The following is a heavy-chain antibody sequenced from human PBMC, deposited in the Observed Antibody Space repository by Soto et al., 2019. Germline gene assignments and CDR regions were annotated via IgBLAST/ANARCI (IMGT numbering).Heavy chain of an antibody. Sequence: QVQLQQWGAGLLKPSETLSLTCAVYGGSFSVYYWSWIRQPPGKGLVWIGEINHSGSTNYNPSLKSRVTISVDTSKNQFPLKLSSVTAADTAVYYCARGPFNWNYGKGLNYWGQGTLVTVSS. CDR1: GGSFSVYY. CDR2: INHSGST. J-gene: IGHJ4*02. D-gene: IGHD1-7*01. V-gene: IGHV4-34*01. CDR3: ARGPFNWNYGKGLNY.